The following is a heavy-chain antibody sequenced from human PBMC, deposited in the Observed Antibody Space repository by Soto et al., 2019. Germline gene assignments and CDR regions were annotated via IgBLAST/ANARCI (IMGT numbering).Heavy chain of an antibody. CDR3: ARDHIVATIGNYYYGMDV. J-gene: IGHJ6*02. Sequence: EASVKVSCKASGYTFTGYYMHWVRQAPGQGLEWMGWINPNSGGTNYAQKFQGWVTMTRDTSISTAYMELSRLRSDDTAVYYCARDHIVATIGNYYYGMDVWGQGTTVTVSS. CDR1: GYTFTGYY. V-gene: IGHV1-2*04. D-gene: IGHD5-12*01. CDR2: INPNSGGT.